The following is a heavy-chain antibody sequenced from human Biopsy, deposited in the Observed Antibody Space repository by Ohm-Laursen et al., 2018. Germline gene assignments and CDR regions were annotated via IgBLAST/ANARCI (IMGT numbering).Heavy chain of an antibody. D-gene: IGHD3-22*01. Sequence: SDTLSLTCAVSGVSISSYFWSWIRQPLGKGLEWIGYVSYSGNTKYNPSLKSRVIISADTSKNQFSLKLSSVTAADTAMYYCAAYYYDSSGYFYAFHYWGQGTLVTVPS. CDR3: AAYYYDSSGYFYAFHY. CDR1: GVSISSYF. CDR2: VSYSGNT. J-gene: IGHJ4*02. V-gene: IGHV4-59*08.